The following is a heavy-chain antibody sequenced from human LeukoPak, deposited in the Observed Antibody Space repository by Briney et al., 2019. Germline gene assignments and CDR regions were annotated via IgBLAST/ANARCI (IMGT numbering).Heavy chain of an antibody. Sequence: GGSLRLSCAASGFTFSSYAMSWVRQAPGKGLEWVSAFSGSGGSTYYADSMKGRFTISRDNSKNTLYLQMNSLRAEDTAVYYCAKDLDSFVPAAILNWFDPWGQGTLVTVSS. D-gene: IGHD2-2*01. CDR1: GFTFSSYA. V-gene: IGHV3-23*01. J-gene: IGHJ5*02. CDR3: AKDLDSFVPAAILNWFDP. CDR2: FSGSGGST.